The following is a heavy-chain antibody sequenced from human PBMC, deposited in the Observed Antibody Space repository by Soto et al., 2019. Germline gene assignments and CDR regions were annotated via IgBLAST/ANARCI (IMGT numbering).Heavy chain of an antibody. CDR2: IIPMFGTA. D-gene: IGHD3-22*01. J-gene: IGHJ4*02. CDR3: ARVGPAHYYDSSGYYSPLDY. Sequence: QVKLVQSGAEVKKPGSSVKVSCKASGDTFSSYAINWVRQAPGQGLEWMGGIIPMFGTANYAQKFKGRVTITAGESTSKVYMELSSLRSEDTAVYYCARVGPAHYYDSSGYYSPLDYWGQGTLVTVSS. V-gene: IGHV1-69*01. CDR1: GDTFSSYA.